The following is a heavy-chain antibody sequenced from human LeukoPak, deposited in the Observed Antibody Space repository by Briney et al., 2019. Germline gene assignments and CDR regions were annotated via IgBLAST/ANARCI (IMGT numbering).Heavy chain of an antibody. J-gene: IGHJ6*02. V-gene: IGHV1-69*01. CDR1: GGTFSSYA. CDR2: IIPIFGTA. Sequence: SVKVSCKASGGTFSSYAISWVRQAPGQGLEWMGGIIPIFGTANYAQKFQGRVTITADESTSTAYMELSSLRSEDTAVYYCARQIPAAPSEYYYGMDVWGQGTTVTVSS. CDR3: ARQIPAAPSEYYYGMDV. D-gene: IGHD2-2*01.